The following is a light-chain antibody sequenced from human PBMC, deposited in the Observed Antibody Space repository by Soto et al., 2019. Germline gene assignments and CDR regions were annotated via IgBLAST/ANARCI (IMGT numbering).Light chain of an antibody. CDR2: GNR. V-gene: IGLV1-40*01. CDR3: QAYDYSLTAFV. CDR1: NSNLGAGYD. Sequence: QAVVTQPPSVSGAPGQRVTISCTGNNSNLGAGYDVHWYQQLPGAAPKLVIFGNRNRPSGVPERFSGSKSGTSASLAITGLRAEDEADYYCQAYDYSLTAFVFGGGTKLTVL. J-gene: IGLJ3*02.